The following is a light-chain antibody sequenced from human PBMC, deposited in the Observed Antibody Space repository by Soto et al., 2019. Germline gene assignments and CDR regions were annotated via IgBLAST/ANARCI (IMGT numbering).Light chain of an antibody. V-gene: IGLV1-44*01. CDR1: ISNIGSNT. CDR3: AACDDSLNGHYV. CDR2: SNN. J-gene: IGLJ1*01. Sequence: QCLLALPPSASGTRGQRFTISCSGSISNIGSNTVNWYQQLPGTAPKLLIYSNNQRPSGVPDRFSGSKSGTSASLAISGLQSEDEADYYCAACDDSLNGHYVFGTGTKVTVL.